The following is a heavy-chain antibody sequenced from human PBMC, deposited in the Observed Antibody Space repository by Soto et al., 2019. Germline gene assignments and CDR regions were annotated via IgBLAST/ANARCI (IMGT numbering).Heavy chain of an antibody. CDR2: MNPNSGNT. CDR3: ARGTYYDFWSGYYSPPYYYYMDV. CDR1: GYTFTSYD. D-gene: IGHD3-3*01. Sequence: ASVKVSCKASGYTFTSYDINWVRQATGQGLEWKGWMNPNSGNTGYAQKFQGRVTMTRNTSISTAYMELSSLRSEDTAVYYCARGTYYDFWSGYYSPPYYYYMDVWGKGTTVTVSS. V-gene: IGHV1-8*01. J-gene: IGHJ6*03.